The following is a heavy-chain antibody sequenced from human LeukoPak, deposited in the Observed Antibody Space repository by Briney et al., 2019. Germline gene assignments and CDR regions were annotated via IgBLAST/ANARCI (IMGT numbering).Heavy chain of an antibody. CDR2: ISSSSSYI. D-gene: IGHD3-10*01. J-gene: IGHJ4*02. CDR1: GFTFSSYS. Sequence: PGGSLRLPCAASGFTFSSYSMNWVRKAPGKGLEWVSSISSSSSYIYYADSVKGRFTISRDNAKNSLYLQMNSLRAEDTAVYYCARDDRRGSGSYLDYWGQGTLVTVSS. V-gene: IGHV3-21*01. CDR3: ARDDRRGSGSYLDY.